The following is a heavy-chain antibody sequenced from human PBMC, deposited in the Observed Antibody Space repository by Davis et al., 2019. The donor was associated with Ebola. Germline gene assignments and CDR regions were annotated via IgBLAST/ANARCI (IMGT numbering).Heavy chain of an antibody. CDR2: INHSGST. CDR1: GGSFSGYY. CDR3: ARGGGEAGTFDY. D-gene: IGHD3-16*01. Sequence: PSETLSLTCAVYGGSFSGYYWSWIRQPPGKGLEWIGEINHSGSTNYNPSLKSRVTISVDTSKNQFSLKLSSVTAADTAVYYCARGGGEAGTFDYWGQGTLVTVSS. V-gene: IGHV4-34*01. J-gene: IGHJ4*02.